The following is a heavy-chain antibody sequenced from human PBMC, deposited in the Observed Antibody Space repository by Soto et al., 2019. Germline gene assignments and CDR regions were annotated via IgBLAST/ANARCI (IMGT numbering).Heavy chain of an antibody. CDR2: RYYSEST. J-gene: IGHJ4*02. CDR1: GGSITTGGYY. V-gene: IGHV4-31*03. Sequence: LSLTCTVSGGSITTGGYYWSWIRQLPGKGLEWIGHRYYSESTYYNPSLKSRVSISLDTSKNQFSLKLSFVTAADTAMYYCARTKCSGGSCYSWSLDYWGQGTPVTVPS. CDR3: ARTKCSGGSCYSWSLDY. D-gene: IGHD2-15*01.